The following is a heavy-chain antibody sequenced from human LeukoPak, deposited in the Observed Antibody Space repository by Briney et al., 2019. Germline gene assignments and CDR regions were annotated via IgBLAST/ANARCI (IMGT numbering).Heavy chain of an antibody. CDR2: ISSSSAY. J-gene: IGHJ4*02. Sequence: PGGSLRLFCAASGFTFSSYTMNWVRQAPGKGLEWVSSISSSSAYYADSVKGRFTISRDNAKNSLYLQMNSLRAEDTAVYYCARDPTWNSGWDFDYWGQGTLVTVSS. V-gene: IGHV3-21*01. CDR1: GFTFSSYT. CDR3: ARDPTWNSGWDFDY. D-gene: IGHD6-19*01.